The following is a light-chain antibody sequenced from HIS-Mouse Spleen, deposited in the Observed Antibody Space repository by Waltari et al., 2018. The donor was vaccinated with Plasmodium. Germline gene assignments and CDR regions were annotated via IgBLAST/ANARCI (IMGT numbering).Light chain of an antibody. CDR3: YSTDSSGNHRV. CDR2: EDS. Sequence: SYELTQPPSVSVSPGQTARITCSGDALPKKYAYWYQQKSGQAPMLVIYEDSKRPSGNPERFSGSSSGTMANLTISGAQGEDEADYYCYSTDSSGNHRVFGGGTKLTVL. J-gene: IGLJ3*02. V-gene: IGLV3-10*01. CDR1: ALPKKY.